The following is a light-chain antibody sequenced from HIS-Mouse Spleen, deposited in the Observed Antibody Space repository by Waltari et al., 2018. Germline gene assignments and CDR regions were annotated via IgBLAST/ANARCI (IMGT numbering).Light chain of an antibody. J-gene: IGLJ3*02. V-gene: IGLV2-23*01. CDR1: SSDVGSYHL. Sequence: QSALTQTASVSGSPGQSITISCTGTSSDVGSYHLVSWYQQHPGKAPKLMIYEGSKRPSGVSNRFSGSKSGTTASLTISGLQAEDEADYYCCSYAVSSTWVFGGGTKLTVL. CDR3: CSYAVSSTWV. CDR2: EGS.